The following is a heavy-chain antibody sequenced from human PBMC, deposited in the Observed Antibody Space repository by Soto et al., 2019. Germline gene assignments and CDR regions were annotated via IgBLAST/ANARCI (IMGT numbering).Heavy chain of an antibody. V-gene: IGHV4-59*11. CDR2: IYDSGRT. J-gene: IGHJ4*02. D-gene: IGHD3-10*01. CDR3: ARSSMVPVGYFDF. CDR1: GDSLKNHY. Sequence: SETLSLTCSVSGDSLKNHYWAWIRHSPGKGLEWIGNIYDSGRTNYSPALKSRVSMSVDTSKNLFSLKMHSVAAADTAVYYCARSSMVPVGYFDFWGQGTVVTVSS.